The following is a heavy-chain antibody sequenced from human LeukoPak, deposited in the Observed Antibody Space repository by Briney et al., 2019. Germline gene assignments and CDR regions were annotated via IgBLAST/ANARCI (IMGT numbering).Heavy chain of an antibody. CDR1: GYTFTSYD. J-gene: IGHJ4*02. Sequence: VASVKVSCKASGYTFTSYDINWVRQATGQGLEWMGWMNPNSGNTGYVQKFQGRVTMTRNTSISTAYMELSSLRSEDTAVYYCARGTYYYDSSGYYYYTYFDYWGQGTLVTVSS. CDR2: MNPNSGNT. CDR3: ARGTYYYDSSGYYYYTYFDY. V-gene: IGHV1-8*01. D-gene: IGHD3-22*01.